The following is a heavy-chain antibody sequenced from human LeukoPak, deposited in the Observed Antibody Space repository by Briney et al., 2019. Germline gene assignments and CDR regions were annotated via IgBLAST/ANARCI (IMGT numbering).Heavy chain of an antibody. Sequence: SETLSLTCTVSGGSISSSSYYWGWIRRPPGKGLEWIGSIYYSGSTYYNPSLKSRVTISVDTSKNQFSLKLSSVTAADTAVYYCARTGYYYMDVWGKGTTVTVSS. CDR1: GGSISSSSYY. V-gene: IGHV4-39*07. CDR2: IYYSGST. CDR3: ARTGYYYMDV. J-gene: IGHJ6*03.